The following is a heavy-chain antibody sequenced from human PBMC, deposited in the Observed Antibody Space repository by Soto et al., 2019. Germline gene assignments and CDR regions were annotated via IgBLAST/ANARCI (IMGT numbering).Heavy chain of an antibody. V-gene: IGHV1-18*01. CDR2: ISAYNGNT. Sequence: ASVKVSCKASGYTFTSYGISWVRQAPGQGLEWMGWISAYNGNTNYAQKLQGRVTMTTDTSTSTAYMELRSLRSDDTAVYYCASMCSGFGELSLCYYYGMDVWGQGTTVTVSS. D-gene: IGHD3-10*01. CDR1: GYTFTSYG. CDR3: ASMCSGFGELSLCYYYGMDV. J-gene: IGHJ6*02.